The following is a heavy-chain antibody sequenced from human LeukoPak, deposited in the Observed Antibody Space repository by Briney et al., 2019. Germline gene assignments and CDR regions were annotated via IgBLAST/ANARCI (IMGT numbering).Heavy chain of an antibody. Sequence: ASVKVSCKASGYTFTSYGISWVRQAPGQGLEWMGWISAYNGNTNYAQKFQGRVTMTEDTSTDTAYMELSSLRSEDTAVYYCATDLLGFLEWLLNWGQGTLVTVSS. V-gene: IGHV1-18*01. CDR1: GYTFTSYG. CDR3: ATDLLGFLEWLLN. CDR2: ISAYNGNT. J-gene: IGHJ4*02. D-gene: IGHD3-3*01.